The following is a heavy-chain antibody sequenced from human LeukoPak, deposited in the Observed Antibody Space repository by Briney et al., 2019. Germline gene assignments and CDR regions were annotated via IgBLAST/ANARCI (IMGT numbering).Heavy chain of an antibody. CDR3: ASRDTPMVRGVIGWFDP. V-gene: IGHV1-46*01. J-gene: IGHJ5*02. CDR1: GYTFTSYY. D-gene: IGHD3-10*01. CDR2: INPSGGST. Sequence: ASVKVSCRASGYTFTSYYMHWVRQAPGQGLEWMGIINPSGGSTSYAQKFQGRVTMTRDTSTSTAYMELSSLRSEDTAVYYCASRDTPMVRGVIGWFDPWGQGTLVTVSS.